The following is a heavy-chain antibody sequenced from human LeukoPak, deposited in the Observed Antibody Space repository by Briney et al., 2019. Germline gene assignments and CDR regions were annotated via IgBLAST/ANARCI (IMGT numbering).Heavy chain of an antibody. V-gene: IGHV1-69*13. J-gene: IGHJ4*02. CDR3: ARDCSGGSCYFDY. D-gene: IGHD2-15*01. Sequence: ASVKVSCKASGGTFISYAIRWVRQAPGKGLEGMGGIIPIFGPANYPQKFQGRVTITADESTSTAYMELSSLRSEDTAVYYCARDCSGGSCYFDYWGQGTLVTVPS. CDR2: IIPIFGPA. CDR1: GGTFISYA.